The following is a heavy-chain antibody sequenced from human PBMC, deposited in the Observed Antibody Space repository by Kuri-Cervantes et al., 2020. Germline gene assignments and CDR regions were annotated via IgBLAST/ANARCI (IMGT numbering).Heavy chain of an antibody. D-gene: IGHD6-13*01. J-gene: IGHJ4*02. CDR3: ARVAPEYSSSWYYILDY. Sequence: GGSLRLSCAASGFTFSSYWMSWVRQAPGKGLEWVANIKQDGSEKYYVDSVKGRFTISRDNAKNSLYLQMNSLRAEDTAVYYCARVAPEYSSSWYYILDYWGQGTLVTVSS. CDR1: GFTFSSYW. CDR2: IKQDGSEK. V-gene: IGHV3-7*01.